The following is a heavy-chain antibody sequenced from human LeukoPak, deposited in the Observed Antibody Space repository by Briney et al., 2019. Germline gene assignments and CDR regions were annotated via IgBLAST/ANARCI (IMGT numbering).Heavy chain of an antibody. J-gene: IGHJ4*02. D-gene: IGHD2-15*01. Sequence: GESLQISCEGSAYIFTSHWIAWVRQMPGKGLEWMGIINPGDSNTIYSPSFQGQVTISADKSIATAYLQWSSLKASDTAMYYCARRYCGGGICYYFDYWGQGTLVTVSS. CDR2: INPGDSNT. CDR3: ARRYCGGGICYYFDY. CDR1: AYIFTSHW. V-gene: IGHV5-51*01.